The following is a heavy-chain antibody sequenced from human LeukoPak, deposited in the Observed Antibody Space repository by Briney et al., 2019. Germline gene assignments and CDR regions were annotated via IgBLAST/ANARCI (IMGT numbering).Heavy chain of an antibody. J-gene: IGHJ3*02. D-gene: IGHD1-20*01. Sequence: GGSLRLSCAASGFTFSSYSMNWVRQAPGKGLEWVSYISSSSSTIYYADSVKGRFTISRDNAKNSLYLQMNSLRAEDTAVYYCERERRITGSADAFDIWGQGTMVTVSS. CDR1: GFTFSSYS. V-gene: IGHV3-48*01. CDR2: ISSSSSTI. CDR3: ERERRITGSADAFDI.